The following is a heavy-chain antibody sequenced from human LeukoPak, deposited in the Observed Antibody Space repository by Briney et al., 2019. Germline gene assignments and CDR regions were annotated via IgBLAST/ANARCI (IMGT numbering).Heavy chain of an antibody. CDR2: IYYSGST. D-gene: IGHD3-22*01. CDR3: ARDRKDYDSSGYYYDFFDY. CDR1: GGSMSPYH. V-gene: IGHV4-59*12. Sequence: SETLSLTCTVSGGSMSPYHWGWIRQPPGKGLEWTGYIYYSGSTNYNPSLNSRVTISVDTSKNQFSLKLSSVTAADTAVYYGARDRKDYDSSGYYYDFFDYWGQGTLVTVSS. J-gene: IGHJ4*02.